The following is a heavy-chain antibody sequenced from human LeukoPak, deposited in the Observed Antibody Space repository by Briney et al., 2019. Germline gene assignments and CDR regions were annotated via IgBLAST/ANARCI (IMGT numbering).Heavy chain of an antibody. V-gene: IGHV4-59*01. Sequence: SETLSLTCTVSGGSISSYYWSWLRQPPGKGLEWIGYIYYSGSTNYNPSLKSRVTISVDTSKNQFSLKLSSVTAADTAVYYCARTEYSSSRALRPWGQGTLVTVSS. J-gene: IGHJ5*02. CDR3: ARTEYSSSRALRP. CDR1: GGSISSYY. D-gene: IGHD6-6*01. CDR2: IYYSGST.